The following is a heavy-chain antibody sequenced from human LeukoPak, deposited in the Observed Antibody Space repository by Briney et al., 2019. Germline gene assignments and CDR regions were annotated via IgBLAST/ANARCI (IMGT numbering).Heavy chain of an antibody. D-gene: IGHD4-11*01. CDR2: INPNSGGT. CDR1: GYTFTSYY. J-gene: IGHJ5*02. Sequence: ASVKVSCKASGYTFTSYYMHWVRQAPGQGLEWMGWINPNSGGTNYAQKFQGRVTMTRDTSISTAYMELSRLRSDDTAVYYCARDYSNYFNWFDPWGQGTLVTVSS. V-gene: IGHV1-2*02. CDR3: ARDYSNYFNWFDP.